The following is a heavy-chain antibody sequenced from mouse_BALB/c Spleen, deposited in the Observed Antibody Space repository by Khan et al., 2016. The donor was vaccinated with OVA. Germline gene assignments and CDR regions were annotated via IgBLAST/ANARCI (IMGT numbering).Heavy chain of an antibody. CDR2: ISSGGDNT. D-gene: IGHD1-1*02. V-gene: IGHV5-9*03. J-gene: IGHJ3*01. CDR3: AKSHYGPFVY. CDR1: GFTFSSFT. Sequence: EVELVESGGGLVKPGGSLKLSCAASGFTFSSFTMPWVRQTPEKRLEWVASISSGGDNTYYPDSVKGRFTISRDNAKNKLYLQMSSLRAEDTASYCCAKSHYGPFVYWGQGTLVTVSA.